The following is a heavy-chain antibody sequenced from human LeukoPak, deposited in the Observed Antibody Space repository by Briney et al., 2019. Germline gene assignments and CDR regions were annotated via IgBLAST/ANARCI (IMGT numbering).Heavy chain of an antibody. V-gene: IGHV1-46*01. CDR2: VNPSGINT. J-gene: IGHJ3*02. D-gene: IGHD3-10*01. CDR1: GYTFTNYY. CDR3: ARSGGFGEFSDAFDI. Sequence: ASVKVSCKASGYTFTNYYIHWVRQAPGQGLEWMGLVNPSGINTNYAQKFQGRVTMTTDTSTSTAYMELRSLRSDDTAVYYCARSGGFGEFSDAFDIWGQGTMVTVSS.